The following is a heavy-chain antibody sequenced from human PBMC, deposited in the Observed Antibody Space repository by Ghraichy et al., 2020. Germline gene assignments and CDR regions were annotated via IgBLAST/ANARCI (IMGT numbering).Heavy chain of an antibody. Sequence: SQTLSLTCAISGDSVTSQTAAWNWIRQSPSRGLEWLGRTYYRSKWYNEYAVSVKSRISVSPDTSRNQFSLLLNSVTPEDTAVYYCARGVAGKSYGKDVWGQGTTVIFSS. D-gene: IGHD6-19*01. CDR1: GDSVTSQTAA. V-gene: IGHV6-1*01. CDR2: TYYRSKWYN. J-gene: IGHJ6*02. CDR3: ARGVAGKSYGKDV.